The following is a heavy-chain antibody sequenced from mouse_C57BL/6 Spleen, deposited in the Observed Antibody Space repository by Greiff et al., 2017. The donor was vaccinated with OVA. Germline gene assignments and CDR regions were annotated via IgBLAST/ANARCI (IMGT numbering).Heavy chain of an antibody. D-gene: IGHD3-2*02. CDR2: IYPGSGST. CDR3: ARKRDSSGYDAMDY. Sequence: QVQLKQPGAELVKPGASVKMSCKASGYTFTSYWITWVKQRPGQGLEWIGDIYPGSGSTNYNEKFKSKATLTVDTSSSTAYMQLSSLTSEDSAVYDCARKRDSSGYDAMDYWGQGTSVTVSS. CDR1: GYTFTSYW. V-gene: IGHV1-55*01. J-gene: IGHJ4*01.